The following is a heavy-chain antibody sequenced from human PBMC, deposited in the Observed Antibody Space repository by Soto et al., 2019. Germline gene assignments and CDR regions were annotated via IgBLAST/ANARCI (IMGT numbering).Heavy chain of an antibody. Sequence: QVQLQQWGAGLLKPSETLSLTCAVYGGSFSGYYWNWIRQPPGKGLEWIGEINHSGSTNYNPSLKSRVTISVDTSKNQLSLKLSSVTAADTAVYYCTKDGSGSHMDVWGQGTTITVSS. V-gene: IGHV4-34*01. CDR1: GGSFSGYY. CDR3: TKDGSGSHMDV. CDR2: INHSGST. D-gene: IGHD3-22*01. J-gene: IGHJ6*02.